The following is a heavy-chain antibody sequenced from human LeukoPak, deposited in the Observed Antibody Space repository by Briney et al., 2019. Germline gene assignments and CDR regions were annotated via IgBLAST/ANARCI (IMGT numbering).Heavy chain of an antibody. V-gene: IGHV1-18*04. CDR2: ISAYNGNT. Sequence: ASVKVSCKASGYTFTGYYMHWVRQAPGQGLEWMGWISAYNGNTNYAQKLQGRVTMTTDTSTSTAYMELSSLRSEDTAVYYCAFTARPLRYFDWLHYWGQGTLVTVSS. D-gene: IGHD3-9*01. CDR1: GYTFTGYY. J-gene: IGHJ4*02. CDR3: AFTARPLRYFDWLHY.